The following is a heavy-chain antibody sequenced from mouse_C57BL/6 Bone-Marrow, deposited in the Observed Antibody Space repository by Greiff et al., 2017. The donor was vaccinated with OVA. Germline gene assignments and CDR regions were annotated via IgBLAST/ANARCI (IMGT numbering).Heavy chain of an antibody. D-gene: IGHD1-1*01. V-gene: IGHV1-82*01. CDR2: IYPGDGDT. J-gene: IGHJ2*01. CDR1: GYAFSSSW. Sequence: VKLVESGPELVKPGASVKISCKASGYAFSSSWMNWVKQRPGKGLEWIGRIYPGDGDTNYNGKFKGKATLTADKSSSTAYMQLSSLTSEDSAVYFCAREGITTVVAPYYFDYWGQGTTLTVSS. CDR3: AREGITTVVAPYYFDY.